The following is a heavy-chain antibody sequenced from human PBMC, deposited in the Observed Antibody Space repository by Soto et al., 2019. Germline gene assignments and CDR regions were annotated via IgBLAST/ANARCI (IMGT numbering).Heavy chain of an antibody. Sequence: GESLKISCKGSGYSFTSYWIGWVRQMPGKGLEWMRIIYPGDSDTRYSPSFQGQVTISADKSISTAYLQWSSLKASDTAMYYCARLAMVRGVPTYGMAVWGQGTTVTVSS. CDR2: IYPGDSDT. CDR3: ARLAMVRGVPTYGMAV. D-gene: IGHD3-10*01. J-gene: IGHJ6*02. CDR1: GYSFTSYW. V-gene: IGHV5-51*01.